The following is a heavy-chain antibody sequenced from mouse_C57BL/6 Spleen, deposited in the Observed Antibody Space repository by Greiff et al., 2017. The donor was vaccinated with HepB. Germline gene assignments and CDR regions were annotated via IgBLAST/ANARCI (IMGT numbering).Heavy chain of an antibody. CDR3: ARTIDGYLAWFAY. Sequence: QVQLQQSGAELVRPGASVKLSCKASGYTFTDYYINWVKQRPGQGLEWIARIYPGSGNTYYNEKFKGKATLTAEKSSSTAYMQLSSLTSEDSAVYFCARTIDGYLAWFAYWGQGTLVTVSA. D-gene: IGHD2-3*01. CDR1: GYTFTDYY. CDR2: IYPGSGNT. J-gene: IGHJ3*01. V-gene: IGHV1-76*01.